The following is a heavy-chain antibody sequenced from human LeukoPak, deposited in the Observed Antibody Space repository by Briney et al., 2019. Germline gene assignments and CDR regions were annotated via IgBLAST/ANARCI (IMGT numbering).Heavy chain of an antibody. J-gene: IGHJ3*02. CDR2: ISGSGGSA. CDR1: GFTFSSYA. D-gene: IGHD3-22*01. Sequence: GGSLRLSCAASGFTFSSYAMSWVRQAPGKGLEWVSAISGSGGSAYYADSVKGRFTISRDNSKNTLYLQMNSLRAEDTAVYYCAKALYYYDSSGYYPYGAFDIWGQGTMVTVSS. CDR3: AKALYYYDSSGYYPYGAFDI. V-gene: IGHV3-23*01.